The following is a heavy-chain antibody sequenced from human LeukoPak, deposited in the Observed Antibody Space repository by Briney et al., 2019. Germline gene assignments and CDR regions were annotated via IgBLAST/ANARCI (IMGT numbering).Heavy chain of an antibody. V-gene: IGHV1-18*01. J-gene: IGHJ4*02. D-gene: IGHD5-18*01. Sequence: GASVKVSCKASGYTFTSYDINWVRQATGQGLEWMGWISAYNGNTNYAQKLQGRVTMTTDTSTSTAYMELRSLRSDDTAVYYCARDPDTVLDYWGQGTLVTVSS. CDR2: ISAYNGNT. CDR1: GYTFTSYD. CDR3: ARDPDTVLDY.